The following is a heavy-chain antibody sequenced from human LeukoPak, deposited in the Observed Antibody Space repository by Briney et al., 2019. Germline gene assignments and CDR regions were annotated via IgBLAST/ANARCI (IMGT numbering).Heavy chain of an antibody. CDR3: AKVGCSSTSCYRVPDY. V-gene: IGHV3-48*01. Sequence: GGSLRLSCAASGFTFSSYEMNWVRQAPGKGLEWVSYISSSSSTIYYADSVKGRFTISRDNSKNTLYLQMNSLRAEDTAVYYCAKVGCSSTSCYRVPDYWGQGTLVTVSS. CDR1: GFTFSSYE. CDR2: ISSSSSTI. D-gene: IGHD2-2*01. J-gene: IGHJ4*02.